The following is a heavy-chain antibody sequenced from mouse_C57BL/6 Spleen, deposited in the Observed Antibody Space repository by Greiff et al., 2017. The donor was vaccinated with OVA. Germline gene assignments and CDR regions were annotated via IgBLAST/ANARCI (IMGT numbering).Heavy chain of an antibody. V-gene: IGHV1-80*01. Sequence: QVQLQQSGAELVTPGASVKISCKASGYAFTRYWMHWVKQRPGQGLEWIGQIYPGDGDTNYNGKFKGKATLTADKSSSTAYMQLSSLTAEDSAVYFCARGDAWFAYWGQGTLVTVSA. CDR2: IYPGDGDT. J-gene: IGHJ3*01. CDR3: ARGDAWFAY. CDR1: GYAFTRYW.